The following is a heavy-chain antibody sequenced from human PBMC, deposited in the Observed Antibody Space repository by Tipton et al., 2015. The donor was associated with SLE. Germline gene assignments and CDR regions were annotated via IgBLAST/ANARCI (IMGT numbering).Heavy chain of an antibody. J-gene: IGHJ4*02. CDR1: GFTFSSYW. D-gene: IGHD3-3*01. CDR3: ARDTLAYDFWSGYHFDY. V-gene: IGHV3-7*03. CDR2: IKQDGSEK. Sequence: SLRLSCAASGFTFSSYWMSWVRQAPGKGLEWVANIKQDGSEKYYVDSVKGRFTISRDNAKNSLYLQMNSLRAEDTAVYYCARDTLAYDFWSGYHFDYWGQGTLVTVSS.